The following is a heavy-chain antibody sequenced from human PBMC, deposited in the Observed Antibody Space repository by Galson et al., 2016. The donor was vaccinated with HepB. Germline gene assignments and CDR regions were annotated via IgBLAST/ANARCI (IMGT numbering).Heavy chain of an antibody. CDR3: VREGPGRFDY. J-gene: IGHJ4*02. CDR1: GFTFSSYW. Sequence: SLRLSCAASGFTFSSYWMYWVRQDPGKGLAWVASSKNDDSRTGYADSVKGRFTISRDNAKSTLYLQMNSLSAEDTAVYYCVREGPGRFDYWGQGTLVTVSS. CDR2: SKNDDSRT. V-gene: IGHV3-74*01.